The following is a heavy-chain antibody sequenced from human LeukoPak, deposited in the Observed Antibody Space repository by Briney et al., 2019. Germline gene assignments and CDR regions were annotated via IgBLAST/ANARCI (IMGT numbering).Heavy chain of an antibody. D-gene: IGHD5-18*01. CDR2: IYYSGST. Sequence: SETLSLTCTVSGGSISSYYWSWIRQPPGKGLELIGYIYYSGSTNYNPSLKSRVTISVDTSKNQFSLKLSSVTAADTAVYYCARVGYSYGLHFDYWGQGTLVTVSS. J-gene: IGHJ4*02. CDR1: GGSISSYY. CDR3: ARVGYSYGLHFDY. V-gene: IGHV4-59*01.